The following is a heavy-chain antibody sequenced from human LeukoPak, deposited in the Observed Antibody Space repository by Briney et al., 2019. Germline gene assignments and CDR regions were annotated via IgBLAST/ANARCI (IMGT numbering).Heavy chain of an antibody. CDR2: ISYDGSNK. CDR1: GFTFSSYG. J-gene: IGHJ4*02. D-gene: IGHD3-9*01. V-gene: IGHV3-30*18. CDR3: AKDFRGYYDILTGGTSHDY. Sequence: GGSLRLSCAASGFTFSSYGMHWVRQAPGKGLEWVAVISYDGSNKYYADSVKGRFTISRDNSKNTLYLQMNSLRAEDTAVYYCAKDFRGYYDILTGGTSHDYWGQGTLVTVSS.